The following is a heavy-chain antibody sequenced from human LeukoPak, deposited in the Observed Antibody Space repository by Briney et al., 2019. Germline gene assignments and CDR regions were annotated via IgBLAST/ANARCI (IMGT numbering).Heavy chain of an antibody. J-gene: IGHJ4*02. CDR3: ARGGSYCSGGSCYFDY. CDR1: GFTFNDYY. Sequence: GGSLRLSCAACGFTFNDYYMRWIRQAPGKGLVWVSYISSSGSSIYYAGSVKGRFTIYRDNAKNSLYLQMNSLRAEDTAVYYCARGGSYCSGGSCYFDYWGQGTLVTVST. V-gene: IGHV3-11*04. D-gene: IGHD2-15*01. CDR2: ISSSGSSI.